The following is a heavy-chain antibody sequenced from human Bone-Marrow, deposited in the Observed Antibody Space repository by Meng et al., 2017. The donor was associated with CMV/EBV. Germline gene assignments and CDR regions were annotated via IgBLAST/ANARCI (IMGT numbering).Heavy chain of an antibody. CDR1: GGTFSSYA. J-gene: IGHJ4*02. Sequence: SVKVSCKASGGTFSSYAISWVRQAPGQGLEWMGGIIPIFGTANYAQKFQGRVTITRNTSISTAYMELSSLRSEDTAVYYCARGFGYSSSSDYWGQGTLVTVSS. CDR3: ARGFGYSSSSDY. D-gene: IGHD6-13*01. V-gene: IGHV1-69*05. CDR2: IIPIFGTA.